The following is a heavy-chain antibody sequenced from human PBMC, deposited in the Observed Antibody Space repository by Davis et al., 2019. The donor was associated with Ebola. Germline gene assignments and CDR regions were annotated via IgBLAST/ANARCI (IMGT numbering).Heavy chain of an antibody. J-gene: IGHJ4*02. CDR3: ARDGQLWDFDY. CDR1: GFLFSSFN. D-gene: IGHD1-1*01. Sequence: GESLKISCAASGFLFSSFNMNWVRQGPGKGLTWVSRINGDGSDATYADSVKGRFTVSRDNTENTLYLEMTSLRADDTAVYYCARDGQLWDFDYWGQGTLVTVSS. CDR2: INGDGSDA. V-gene: IGHV3-74*01.